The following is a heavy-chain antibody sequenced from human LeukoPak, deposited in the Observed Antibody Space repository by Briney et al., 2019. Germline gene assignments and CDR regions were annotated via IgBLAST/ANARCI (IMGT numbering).Heavy chain of an antibody. CDR3: AKGYYGGNLYDAFDI. J-gene: IGHJ3*02. CDR1: GFTFSSYS. CDR2: ISYTNII. V-gene: IGHV3-48*01. Sequence: GGSLRLSCAASGFTFSSYSMNWVRQAPGKGLEWVSYISYTNIIYYADSVKGRFTISRDNAKNSLYLQMNSLRAEDTAVYYCAKGYYGGNLYDAFDIWGQGTMVTVSS. D-gene: IGHD4-23*01.